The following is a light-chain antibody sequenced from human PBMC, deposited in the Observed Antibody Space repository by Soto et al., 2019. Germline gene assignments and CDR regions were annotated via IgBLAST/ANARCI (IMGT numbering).Light chain of an antibody. Sequence: DIQMTQSPSSLSGSVGDRVTITCQASQDIGNSVNWYQQKPGKAPKLLLSAASNLETGDPLRFSGSGSGTDFAFIISSLQPEDVATYFCQQSYSTPYTFGQGTKLEIK. CDR2: AAS. J-gene: IGKJ2*01. CDR1: QDIGNS. CDR3: QQSYSTPYT. V-gene: IGKV1-33*01.